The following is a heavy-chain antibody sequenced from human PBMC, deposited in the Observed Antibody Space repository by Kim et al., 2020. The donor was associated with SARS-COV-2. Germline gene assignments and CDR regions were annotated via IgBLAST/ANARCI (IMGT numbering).Heavy chain of an antibody. Sequence: GGSLRLSCAASGFTFSSYSMNWVRQAPGKGLEWVSSISSSSSYIYYADSVKGRFTISRDNAKNSLYLQMNSLRAEDTAVYYCARDFGLAAAAGMDVCGQGTTVTVSS. V-gene: IGHV3-21*01. CDR3: ARDFGLAAAAGMDV. J-gene: IGHJ6*02. CDR2: ISSSSSYI. CDR1: GFTFSSYS. D-gene: IGHD6-13*01.